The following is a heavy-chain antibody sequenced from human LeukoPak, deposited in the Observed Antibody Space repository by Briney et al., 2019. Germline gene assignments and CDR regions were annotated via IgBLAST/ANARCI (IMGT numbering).Heavy chain of an antibody. J-gene: IGHJ5*02. D-gene: IGHD2-2*01. V-gene: IGHV3-23*01. CDR3: ARDTRLGYCRSTSCYASWYDP. CDR1: GFTFSSYA. Sequence: GGSLRLSCAASGFTFSSYAMSWVRQSPGKGLEWVSTISGGGDNTYYADSVKGRSTISRDNSKNTLYLQMNSLRTEDTALYYCARDTRLGYCRSTSCYASWYDPWGQGTLVTVSS. CDR2: ISGGGDNT.